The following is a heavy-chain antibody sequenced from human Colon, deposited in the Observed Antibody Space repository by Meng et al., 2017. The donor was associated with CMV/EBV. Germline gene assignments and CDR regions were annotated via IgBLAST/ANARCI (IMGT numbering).Heavy chain of an antibody. D-gene: IGHD3-10*01. V-gene: IGHV3-21*01. CDR1: GFDYNIFG. Sequence: GESLKISCVASGFDYNIFGMNWLRQAPGKGLEWVSFISDTSEFIYYADSVKGRFTISRDNAKNLVYLQMNGLRAEDTAIYYCARDPDRDHYGSGRCFDYWGQGTLVTVSS. CDR2: ISDTSEFI. J-gene: IGHJ4*02. CDR3: ARDPDRDHYGSGRCFDY.